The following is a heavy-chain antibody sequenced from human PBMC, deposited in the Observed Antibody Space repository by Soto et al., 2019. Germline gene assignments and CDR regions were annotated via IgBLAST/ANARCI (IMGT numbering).Heavy chain of an antibody. CDR3: ARARNRLVHYSSGWYWNWFDP. Sequence: GASVKVSCKASGYTFTSYYMHWVRQAPGQGLEWMGIINPSGGSTIYAQKFQGRVTMTRDTSKNQFSLKLSSVTAADTAVYYCARARNRLVHYSSGWYWNWFDPWGQGTLLTVSS. D-gene: IGHD6-19*01. V-gene: IGHV1-46*01. CDR1: GYTFTSYY. CDR2: INPSGGST. J-gene: IGHJ5*02.